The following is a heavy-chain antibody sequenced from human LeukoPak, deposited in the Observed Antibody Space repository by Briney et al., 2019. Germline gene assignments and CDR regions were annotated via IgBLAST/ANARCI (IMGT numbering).Heavy chain of an antibody. CDR3: ARLGPNYDILTGPPWYFDL. D-gene: IGHD3-9*01. Sequence: SETLSLTCTVSGGSISSYYWSWIRQPPGKGLEWIAYIYYSGSTNYNPSLKSRVTMSVDTSKNQFSLKLSSVAAADTAVYYCARLGPNYDILTGPPWYFDLWGRGTLVTVSS. CDR1: GGSISSYY. CDR2: IYYSGST. J-gene: IGHJ2*01. V-gene: IGHV4-59*08.